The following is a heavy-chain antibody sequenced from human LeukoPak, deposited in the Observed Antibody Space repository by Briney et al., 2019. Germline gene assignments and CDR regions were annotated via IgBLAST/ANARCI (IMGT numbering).Heavy chain of an antibody. CDR3: ARAYSSSWYYNWFDP. J-gene: IGHJ5*02. CDR1: GFTFSSYG. D-gene: IGHD6-13*01. Sequence: QPGRSLRLSCAASGFTFSSYGMHWVRQAPGKGLEWVAVISYDGSNKYYADSVKGRFTISRDNAKNSLYLQMNSLRAEDTAMYYCARAYSSSWYYNWFDPWGQGTLVTVSS. V-gene: IGHV3-30*03. CDR2: ISYDGSNK.